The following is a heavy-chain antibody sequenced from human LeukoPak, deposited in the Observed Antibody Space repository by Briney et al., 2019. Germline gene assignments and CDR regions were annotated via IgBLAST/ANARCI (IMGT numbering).Heavy chain of an antibody. CDR2: ISAYNGNT. D-gene: IGHD6-13*01. J-gene: IGHJ3*02. CDR1: GYTFTSYG. V-gene: IGHV1-18*01. CDR3: ARDYPYSSSWYGDDAFDI. Sequence: ASVKVSCKASGYTFTSYGISWVRQAPGQGLEWMGWISAYNGNTNYAQKLQGRVTMTTDTPTSTAYMELRSLRSDDTAVYYCARDYPYSSSWYGDDAFDIWGQGTMVTVSS.